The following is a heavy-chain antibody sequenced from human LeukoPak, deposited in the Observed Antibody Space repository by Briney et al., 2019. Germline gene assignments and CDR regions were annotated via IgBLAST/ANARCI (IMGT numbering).Heavy chain of an antibody. Sequence: ASVTVSCKASGYTFTSYAMHWVRQAPAQRLEWMGWINAGNGNTKYSQKFQGRVTITRDTSASTAYMELSSLRSEDTAVYYCARPNYGDYDPLDYWGQGTLVTVSS. J-gene: IGHJ4*02. CDR3: ARPNYGDYDPLDY. V-gene: IGHV1-3*01. CDR2: INAGNGNT. CDR1: GYTFTSYA. D-gene: IGHD4-17*01.